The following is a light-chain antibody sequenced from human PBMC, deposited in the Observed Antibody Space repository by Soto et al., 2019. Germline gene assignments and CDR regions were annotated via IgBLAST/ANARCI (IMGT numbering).Light chain of an antibody. CDR2: AAS. Sequence: IQMPQSPSSLSASVGDRVTITCRASQSISSYLNSYQQKPGKAPKLLIYAASSLQSGVPSRFSGSGSGTDFTLTISSLQPEDFATYYCQQSYSTPWTFGQGTKVDIK. J-gene: IGKJ1*01. CDR3: QQSYSTPWT. CDR1: QSISSY. V-gene: IGKV1-39*01.